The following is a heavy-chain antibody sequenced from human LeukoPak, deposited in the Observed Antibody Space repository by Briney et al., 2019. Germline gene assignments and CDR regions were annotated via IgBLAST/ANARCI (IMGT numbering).Heavy chain of an antibody. D-gene: IGHD3-22*01. CDR2: IYYSGST. CDR3: ARDYYDSSGYGNWFDP. CDR1: GGSISSYY. V-gene: IGHV4-59*01. J-gene: IGHJ5*02. Sequence: SETLSLTCTVSGGSISSYYWSWIRQPPGKGLEWIGYIYYSGSTNYNPSLKSRVTISVDTSKNQFPLKLSSVTAADTAVYDCARDYYDSSGYGNWFDPWGQGTLVTVSS.